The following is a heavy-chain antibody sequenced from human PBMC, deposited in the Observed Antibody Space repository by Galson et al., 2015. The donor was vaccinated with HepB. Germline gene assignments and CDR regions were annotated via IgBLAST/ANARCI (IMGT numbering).Heavy chain of an antibody. V-gene: IGHV3-33*01. J-gene: IGHJ4*02. D-gene: IGHD6-13*01. Sequence: SLRLSCAASGFTFSRYAMRWVRQAPGKGLECVALRDSVKGRFTISRDYSKSTLYLQMNSLRDEDTAIYYCARSPAAAAFFGFWGQGTLLTVSS. CDR3: ARSPAAAAFFGF. CDR1: GFTFSRYA. CDR2: R.